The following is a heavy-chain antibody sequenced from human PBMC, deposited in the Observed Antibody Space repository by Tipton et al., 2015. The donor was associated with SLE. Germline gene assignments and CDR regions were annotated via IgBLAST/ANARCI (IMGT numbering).Heavy chain of an antibody. CDR2: IYYSGNT. D-gene: IGHD3-3*01. CDR3: ARDLSGAHYDL. Sequence: TLSLTCTVSGGSISSYYWSWTRLPPGKGLEWIGCIYYSGNTNYNPSPKSRVTISVDTSKNQFSLNLSSVTAADTAVYYCARDLSGAHYDLWGRGTLVTVSS. J-gene: IGHJ2*01. CDR1: GGSISSYY. V-gene: IGHV4-59*01.